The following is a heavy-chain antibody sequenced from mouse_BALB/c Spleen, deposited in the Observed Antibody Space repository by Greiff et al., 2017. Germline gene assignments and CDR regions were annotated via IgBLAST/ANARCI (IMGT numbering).Heavy chain of an antibody. V-gene: IGHV5-6-5*01. CDR3: ARDNDGNYRGYFDY. D-gene: IGHD2-1*01. CDR2: ISSGGST. J-gene: IGHJ2*01. Sequence: EVQVVESGGGLVKPGGSLKLSCAASGFTFSSYAMSWVRQTPEKRLEWVASISSGGSTYYPDSVKGRFTISRDNARNILYLQMSSLRSEDTAMYYCARDNDGNYRGYFDYWGQGTTLTVSS. CDR1: GFTFSSYA.